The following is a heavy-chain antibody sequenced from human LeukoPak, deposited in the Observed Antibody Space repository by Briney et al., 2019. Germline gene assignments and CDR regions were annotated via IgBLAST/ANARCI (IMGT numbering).Heavy chain of an antibody. Sequence: GGSLRLSCAASGFTFSSYSMNWVRQAPGKGLEWVSYISSSSSTIYYADSVKGRFTISRDNAKNSLYLQMNSLRAEDTAVYYCARDGGRWLQLGDAFDIWGQGTMVTVSS. CDR1: GFTFSSYS. V-gene: IGHV3-48*04. D-gene: IGHD5-24*01. CDR2: ISSSSSTI. J-gene: IGHJ3*02. CDR3: ARDGGRWLQLGDAFDI.